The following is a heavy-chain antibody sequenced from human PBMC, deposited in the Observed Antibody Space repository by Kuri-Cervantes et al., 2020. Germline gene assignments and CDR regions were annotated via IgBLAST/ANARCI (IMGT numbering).Heavy chain of an antibody. J-gene: IGHJ6*02. V-gene: IGHV1-18*01. CDR1: GYTFTSYG. D-gene: IGHD6-13*01. Sequence: ASVKVSCKASGYTFTSYGISWVRQAPGQGLEWMGWISAYNGNTNYAQKLQGRVTMTTDTSTSTAYMELRSLRSDDTAVYHCARDEGGAAAGTYYYYGMDVWGQGTTVTVSS. CDR3: ARDEGGAAAGTYYYYGMDV. CDR2: ISAYNGNT.